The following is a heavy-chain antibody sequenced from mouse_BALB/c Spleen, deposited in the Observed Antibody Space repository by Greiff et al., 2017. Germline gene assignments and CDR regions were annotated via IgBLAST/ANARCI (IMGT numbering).Heavy chain of an antibody. CDR2: ILPGSGST. V-gene: IGHV1-9*01. J-gene: IGHJ4*01. CDR1: GYTFSSYW. Sequence: ESGAELMKPGASVKISCKATGYTFSSYWIEWVKQRPGHGLEWIGEILPGSGSTNYNEKFKGKATFTADTSSNTAYMQLSSLTSEDSAVYYCARGRYGYAMDYWGQGTSVTVSS. D-gene: IGHD2-14*01. CDR3: ARGRYGYAMDY.